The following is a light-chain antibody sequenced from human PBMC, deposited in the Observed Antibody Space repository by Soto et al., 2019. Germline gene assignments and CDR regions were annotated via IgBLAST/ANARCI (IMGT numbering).Light chain of an antibody. V-gene: IGKV3-15*01. Sequence: EIVMAQSPATLSVSPGERATLSCRASQSVSSNLAWYQQKPGQAPMLLIYGASTRATGIPARFSGSGSGTEFTLTISSLQSEDFAVYYCQQYNNWPSWTFGQGTKVDIK. CDR1: QSVSSN. CDR2: GAS. J-gene: IGKJ1*01. CDR3: QQYNNWPSWT.